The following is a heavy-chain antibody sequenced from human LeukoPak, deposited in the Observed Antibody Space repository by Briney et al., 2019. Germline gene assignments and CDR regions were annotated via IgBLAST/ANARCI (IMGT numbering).Heavy chain of an antibody. CDR3: AKGSYYDSSGSFYFDY. CDR1: GFTFSSYW. V-gene: IGHV3-74*01. J-gene: IGHJ4*02. Sequence: GGSLRLSCAASGFTFSSYWMHWVRQAPGKGLVWVSRINSDGSSTSYADSVRGRFTISRDNSKNTLYVQMNSLRDEDTAVYYCAKGSYYDSSGSFYFDYWGQGTLVTVSS. D-gene: IGHD3-22*01. CDR2: INSDGSST.